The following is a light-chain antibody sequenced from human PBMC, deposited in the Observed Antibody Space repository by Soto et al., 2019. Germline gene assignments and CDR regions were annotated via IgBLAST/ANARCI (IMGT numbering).Light chain of an antibody. V-gene: IGKV3-15*01. CDR2: EAS. CDR3: HQYNNWPKT. Sequence: EIVVTQSPGTLSLSPGERATLSCRASQSVSSYLAWYQQKPGQAPRLLIYEASTRATGISARFSGSGSGTEFTLTISSLQSEDFAVDYCHQYNNWPKTFGQGTRLEIK. CDR1: QSVSSY. J-gene: IGKJ5*01.